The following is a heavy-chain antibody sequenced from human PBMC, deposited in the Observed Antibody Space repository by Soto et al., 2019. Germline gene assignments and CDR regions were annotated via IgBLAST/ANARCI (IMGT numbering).Heavy chain of an antibody. D-gene: IGHD1-26*01. V-gene: IGHV3-9*01. CDR1: GFTFDDYA. CDR3: AREARTYTGSIRHLDY. Sequence: SLRLSCAASGFTFDDYAMHWVRQGPGKGLEWVSGISWNSGGIGYADSVKGRFTISRDNAKNSLYLQMDRLRPEDTAVYYCAREARTYTGSIRHLDYWGPGTLVTVSS. J-gene: IGHJ4*02. CDR2: ISWNSGGI.